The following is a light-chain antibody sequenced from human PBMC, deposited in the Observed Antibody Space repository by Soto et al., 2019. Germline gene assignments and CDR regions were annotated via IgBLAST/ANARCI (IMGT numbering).Light chain of an antibody. CDR2: DVS. V-gene: IGLV2-14*01. Sequence: CALTQPASVSGSPGQSITISCTGTSSDVGGYNYVSWYQQHPGKAPKLMIYDVSNRPSGVSNRSSGSKSGNTASLTISGLQAEAEADYYCTSYTSSSSPYVFGTGTKLTVL. CDR3: TSYTSSSSPYV. J-gene: IGLJ1*01. CDR1: SSDVGGYNY.